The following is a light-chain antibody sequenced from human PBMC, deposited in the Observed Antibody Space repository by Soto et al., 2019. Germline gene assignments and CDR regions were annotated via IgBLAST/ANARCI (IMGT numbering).Light chain of an antibody. CDR1: SSDVGGYNY. Sequence: QAALAQHACVSGSPGQSITISCTGTSSDVGGYNYVSWYQLPPGIAPKLMIYEVSNRPSGVSNRFSGSKSGNTASLTISGLQADDEADYYCSSYTSTNTHYVFGTGTKV. CDR2: EVS. V-gene: IGLV2-14*01. J-gene: IGLJ1*01. CDR3: SSYTSTNTHYV.